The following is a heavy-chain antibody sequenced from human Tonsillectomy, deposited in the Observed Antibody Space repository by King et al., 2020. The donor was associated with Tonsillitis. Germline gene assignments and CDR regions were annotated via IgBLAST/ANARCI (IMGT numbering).Heavy chain of an antibody. CDR2: ISYDGSEK. V-gene: IGHV3-30*04. J-gene: IGHJ4*02. CDR3: ARDLMSGDWNDPLGYFDY. CDR1: GFTFSNYA. D-gene: IGHD1-1*01. Sequence: VQLVESGGGVVQPGRSLRLSCAASGFTFSNYAMHWVRQAPGKGLEWVAIISYDGSEKYYADSVKSRFTISRDNSKNKMYVQMNSLSAEDTAVYYCARDLMSGDWNDPLGYFDYWGQGTLVTVSS.